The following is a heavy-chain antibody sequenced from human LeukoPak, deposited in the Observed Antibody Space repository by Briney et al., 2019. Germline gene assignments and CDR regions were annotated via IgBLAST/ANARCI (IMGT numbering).Heavy chain of an antibody. D-gene: IGHD6-19*01. Sequence: SETLSLTCTVSGGSISSSSYYWGWIRQPPGKGLEWIGSIYHTGSTYYNPSLKSRVTISLDASNKQFSLRLSSVTAADTAVYYCARGSHPVTGTLGGYFDPWGQGTLVTVSS. CDR2: IYHTGST. J-gene: IGHJ4*02. V-gene: IGHV4-39*02. CDR1: GGSISSSSYY. CDR3: ARGSHPVTGTLGGYFDP.